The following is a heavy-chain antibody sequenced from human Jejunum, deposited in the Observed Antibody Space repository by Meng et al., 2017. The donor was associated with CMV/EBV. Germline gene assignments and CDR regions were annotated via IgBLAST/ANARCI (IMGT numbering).Heavy chain of an antibody. V-gene: IGHV4-30-4*08. CDR2: VYYSGST. Sequence: SGAYYWNWIRQPPGKGLEWIGNVYYSGSTHYNPSLKSRVSISVDTSKNQFSLKLSSVTAADTAVYYCAREEQYYYDSSSYGMDVWGQGTTVTVSS. CDR1: SGAYY. J-gene: IGHJ6*02. CDR3: AREEQYYYDSSSYGMDV. D-gene: IGHD3-22*01.